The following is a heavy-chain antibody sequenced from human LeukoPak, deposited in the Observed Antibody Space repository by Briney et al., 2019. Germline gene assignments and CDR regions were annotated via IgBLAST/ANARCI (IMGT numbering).Heavy chain of an antibody. J-gene: IGHJ6*03. CDR2: IKTDGSLI. CDR1: GFTFSSYW. V-gene: IGHV3-7*04. CDR3: ARGYGSGSYLELYYMDV. D-gene: IGHD3-10*01. Sequence: GGSLRLSCVASGFTFSSYWMTWVRQAPGKGLEWVANIKTDGSLIYYVDSVKGRFTISRDNAKNSLYLQMNSLRVEDTAVYYCARGYGSGSYLELYYMDVWGKGTTVTVSS.